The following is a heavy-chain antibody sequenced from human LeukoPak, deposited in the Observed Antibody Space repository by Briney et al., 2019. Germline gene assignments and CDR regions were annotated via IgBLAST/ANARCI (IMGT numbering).Heavy chain of an antibody. CDR2: ISYDGSNK. Sequence: GGSLRLSCAASGFTFSSYAMHWVRQAPGKGLEWVAVISYDGSNKYYADSVKGRFTISRDNSKNTLYLQMNSLRAEDTAVYYCAREMATREYYFDYWGQGTLVTVSS. CDR3: AREMATREYYFDY. CDR1: GFTFSSYA. D-gene: IGHD5-12*01. V-gene: IGHV3-30*04. J-gene: IGHJ4*02.